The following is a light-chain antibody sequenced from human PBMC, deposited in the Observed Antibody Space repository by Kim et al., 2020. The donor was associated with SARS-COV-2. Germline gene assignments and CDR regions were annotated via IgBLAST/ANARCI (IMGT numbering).Light chain of an antibody. CDR1: PGVSSRY. Sequence: PGEGATLPCRAGPGVSSRYLAWYQKKPGQAPRPLIYGASSRATGIPDRFSGSGSGTDFTLTISRLEPEDFAVYYCPQYGSSPVWTFGQGTKVDIK. CDR2: GAS. CDR3: PQYGSSPVWT. V-gene: IGKV3-20*01. J-gene: IGKJ1*01.